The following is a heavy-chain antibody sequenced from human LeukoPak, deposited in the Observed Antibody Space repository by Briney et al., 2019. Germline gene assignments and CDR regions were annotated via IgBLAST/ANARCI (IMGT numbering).Heavy chain of an antibody. CDR2: IYSGGST. D-gene: IGHD1-1*01. J-gene: IGHJ4*02. CDR3: ATSGNDLELDF. CDR1: GFTVSSNY. Sequence: PGGSLRLSCAASGFTVSSNYMSWVRQAPGKGLEWVSVIYSGGSTYYADSVKGRFTISRDNSKNTLYLQMNSLRAEDTAVYYCATSGNDLELDFWGQGTLVTVSS. V-gene: IGHV3-53*01.